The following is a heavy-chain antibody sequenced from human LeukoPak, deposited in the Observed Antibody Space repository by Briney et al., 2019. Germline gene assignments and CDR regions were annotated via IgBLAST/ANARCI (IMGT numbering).Heavy chain of an antibody. Sequence: SETLSLTCSVSGGSISSSNFHWGWIRQAPGKGLDWIGNIFYSGRTSYNPSLKSRVTISIDAPKNQFSLKLCSVTAADTAMYYCAREAPWNLITFGGAHSDYWGRGMLVTVSS. CDR3: AREAPWNLITFGGAHSDY. V-gene: IGHV4-39*07. J-gene: IGHJ4*02. CDR2: IFYSGRT. CDR1: GGSISSSNFH. D-gene: IGHD3-16*01.